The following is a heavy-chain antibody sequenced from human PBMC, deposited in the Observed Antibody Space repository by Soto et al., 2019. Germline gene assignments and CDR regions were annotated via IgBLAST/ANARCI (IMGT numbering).Heavy chain of an antibody. J-gene: IGHJ5*02. V-gene: IGHV1-18*01. CDR1: GYTFTSYG. CDR2: ISAYNGNT. CDR3: ARDEGYKWNYGGSWFDP. D-gene: IGHD1-7*01. Sequence: QVQLVQSGAEVKKPGASVKVSCKASGYTFTSYGISWVRQAPGQGLEWMGWISAYNGNTNYAQKLQGRVTMTTDTSTSTAYMELRSLRSDDTAVCYCARDEGYKWNYGGSWFDPWGQGTLVTVSS.